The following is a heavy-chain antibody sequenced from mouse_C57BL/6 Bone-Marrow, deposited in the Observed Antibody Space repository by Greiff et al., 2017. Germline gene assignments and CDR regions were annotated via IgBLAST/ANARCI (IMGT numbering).Heavy chain of an antibody. CDR3: TGPTRVTTAYFDY. J-gene: IGHJ2*01. V-gene: IGHV1-5*01. CDR1: GYTFTSYW. D-gene: IGHD2-5*01. Sequence: EVQLQQSGTVLARPGASVKMSCKTSGYTFTSYWMHWVKQRPGQGLEWIGAIYPGNSDTSYNQKFKGKAKLTAVTSASTAYMELSSLTNEDSAVYYCTGPTRVTTAYFDYWGQGTTLTVSS. CDR2: IYPGNSDT.